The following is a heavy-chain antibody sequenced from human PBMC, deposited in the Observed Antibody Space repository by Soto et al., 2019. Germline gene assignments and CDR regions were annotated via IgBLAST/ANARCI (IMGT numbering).Heavy chain of an antibody. D-gene: IGHD5-18*01. CDR1: GYSFTSYW. CDR3: ATVRIPLWSIYYYYGLAV. V-gene: IGHV5-10-1*01. Sequence: PGESLKISCKGSGYSFTSYWISWVRQMPGKGLEWMGRIDPSDSYTNYSPSFQGHVTIPADKSISTAYLQWSSLKASDTAMYYCATVRIPLWSIYYYYGLAVWGQATTVTVS. J-gene: IGHJ6*02. CDR2: IDPSDSYT.